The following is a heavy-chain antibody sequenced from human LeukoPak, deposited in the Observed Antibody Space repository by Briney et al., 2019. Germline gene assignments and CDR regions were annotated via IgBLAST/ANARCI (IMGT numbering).Heavy chain of an antibody. CDR1: NFTVTGYG. J-gene: IGHJ6*02. CDR3: ARDRTADYYYGMDV. Sequence: ASVKVSCKASNFTVTGYGISWVRQAPGQGLEWMGWISGYSGNTDYAQKFRGRVTMTSDTSTSTAYIELRSLRSDDTAVYYCARDRTADYYYGMDVWGQGTTVTVSS. V-gene: IGHV1-18*01. D-gene: IGHD4-17*01. CDR2: ISGYSGNT.